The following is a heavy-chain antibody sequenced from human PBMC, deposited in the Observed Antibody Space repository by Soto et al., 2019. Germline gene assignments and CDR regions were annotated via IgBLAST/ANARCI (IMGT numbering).Heavy chain of an antibody. J-gene: IGHJ4*02. V-gene: IGHV3-7*05. D-gene: IGHD4-17*01. CDR3: MTTVTTFGC. CDR2: IKQDGSQK. CDR1: GFTLSNYW. Sequence: EVQLVESGGGLVQPGGSLRLSCAASGFTLSNYWMNWVRQAPGKGLEWVANIKQDGSQKNYVDSVKGRFTISRDNAKNSLYLQMNSLRAEDTAVYYCMTTVTTFGCWGQGTLVTVSS.